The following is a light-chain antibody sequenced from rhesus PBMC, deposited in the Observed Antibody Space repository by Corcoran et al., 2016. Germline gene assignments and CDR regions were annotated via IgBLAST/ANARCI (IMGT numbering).Light chain of an antibody. CDR1: QEMTND. Sequence: DIQMTQSPSSLSASVGDRVTITCRASQEMTNDLAWDQQKPGETPKLLIYEASSLQRGIPSRFSGSGSGTVFTLTIRSLQSDGFATYYCHPYSSSPLTFGVGTTVEI. V-gene: IGKV1-21*01. J-gene: IGKJ4*01. CDR2: EAS. CDR3: HPYSSSPLT.